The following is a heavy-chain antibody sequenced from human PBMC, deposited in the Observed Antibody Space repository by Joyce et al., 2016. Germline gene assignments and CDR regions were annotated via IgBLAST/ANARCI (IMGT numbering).Heavy chain of an antibody. Sequence: QVQLVQSGAEVKKSGASVKVSCKVSGYTLTELSMHWVRQAPGKGLEWMGGFDPEDGETIYAQKFQGRVTMTEDTSTDTAYMELSSLRSEDTAVYYCAIVAAEFTMVRGVGFFDYWGQGTLVTVSS. D-gene: IGHD3-10*01. CDR3: AIVAAEFTMVRGVGFFDY. CDR2: FDPEDGET. V-gene: IGHV1-24*01. CDR1: GYTLTELS. J-gene: IGHJ4*02.